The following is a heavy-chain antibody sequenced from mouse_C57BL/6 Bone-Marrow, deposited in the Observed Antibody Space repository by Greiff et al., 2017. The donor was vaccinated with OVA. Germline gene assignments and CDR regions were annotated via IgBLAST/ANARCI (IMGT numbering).Heavy chain of an antibody. V-gene: IGHV14-4*01. CDR1: GFNIKDDY. D-gene: IGHD2-10*01. J-gene: IGHJ2*01. CDR3: ASYGNYVDY. Sequence: VQLQQSGAELVRPGASVKLSCTASGFNIKDDYMHWVKQRPEQGLESIGWIDPENGDTEYASKFQGKATITADTSSNTAYLQLSSLTSEDTAVYYCASYGNYVDYWGQGTTLTVSS. CDR2: IDPENGDT.